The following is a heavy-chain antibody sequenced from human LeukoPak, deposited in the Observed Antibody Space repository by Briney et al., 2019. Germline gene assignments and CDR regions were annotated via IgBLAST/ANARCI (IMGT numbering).Heavy chain of an antibody. J-gene: IGHJ6*02. Sequence: TSETLSLTCAVYGGSFSGYYWSWIRQPPGKGLEWIGEINHSGSTNYNPSLKSRVTISVDTSKNQFSLKLSSVTAADTAVYYCLGYYYYGMDVWGQGTTVTVSS. CDR2: INHSGST. CDR3: LGYYYYGMDV. CDR1: GGSFSGYY. V-gene: IGHV4-34*03.